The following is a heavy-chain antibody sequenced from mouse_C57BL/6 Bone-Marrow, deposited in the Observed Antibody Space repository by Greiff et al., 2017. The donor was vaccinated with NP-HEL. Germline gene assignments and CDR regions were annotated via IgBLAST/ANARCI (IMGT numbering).Heavy chain of an antibody. V-gene: IGHV1-50*01. J-gene: IGHJ3*01. D-gene: IGHD1-1*01. CDR3: ASVYGR. CDR2: IDPSDSYT. CDR1: GYTFTSYW. Sequence: QVQLQQPGAELVKPGASVKLSCKASGYTFTSYWMQWVKQRSGQGLEWIGEIDPSDSYTNYNQKFKGKATLTVDTSSSTAYMQLSSLTSEDSAVYYCASVYGRWGQGTLVTVSA.